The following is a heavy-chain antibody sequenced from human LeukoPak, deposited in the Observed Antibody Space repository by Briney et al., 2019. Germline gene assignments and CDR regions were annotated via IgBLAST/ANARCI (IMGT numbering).Heavy chain of an antibody. CDR3: ARGNYYGMDI. CDR1: GFTFSSYW. Sequence: GGSLRLSCAASGFTFSSYWMHWVRQAPGKGLLWVSRINSDGTTTYYADSVKGRFTISRDNAKNTLYLQVNSLRAEDTAVYYCARGNYYGMDIWGQGTTVTVSS. CDR2: INSDGTTT. V-gene: IGHV3-74*01. J-gene: IGHJ6*02.